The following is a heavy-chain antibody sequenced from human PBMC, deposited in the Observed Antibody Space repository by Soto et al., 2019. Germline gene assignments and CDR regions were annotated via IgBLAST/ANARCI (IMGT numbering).Heavy chain of an antibody. V-gene: IGHV1-8*01. CDR3: ARGRPRLRRYYDFWSGSYGMDV. CDR2: MNPNSGNT. CDR1: GYMFTSYD. J-gene: IGHJ6*02. D-gene: IGHD3-3*01. Sequence: ASVKVSCKASGYMFTSYDINWVRQATGQGLEWMGWMNPNSGNTGYAQKFQGRVTMTRNTSISTAYMELSSLRSEDTAVYYCARGRPRLRRYYDFWSGSYGMDVWGQGTTVTVSS.